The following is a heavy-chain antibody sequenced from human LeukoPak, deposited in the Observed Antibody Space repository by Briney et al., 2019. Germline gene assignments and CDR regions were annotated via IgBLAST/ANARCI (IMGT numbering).Heavy chain of an antibody. CDR1: GGTFSSYA. Sequence: GASVKVSCKASGGTFSSYAISWVRQAPGQGLEWMGGIIPVFGTANYAQKFQGRVTITADESASTAYMELSSLRSEDTAVYYCARDFSSSSLSYWGQGTLVTVSS. CDR2: IIPVFGTA. CDR3: ARDFSSSSLSY. D-gene: IGHD6-13*01. J-gene: IGHJ4*02. V-gene: IGHV1-69*01.